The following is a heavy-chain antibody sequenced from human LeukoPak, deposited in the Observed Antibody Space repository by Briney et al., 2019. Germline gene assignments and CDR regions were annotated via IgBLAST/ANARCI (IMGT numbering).Heavy chain of an antibody. CDR2: IYYSRRT. D-gene: IGHD3-22*01. Sequence: SETLSLTRSVSGDSVSRSDSYWDWIRQPPGKGLEWIGTIYYSRRTYYNPSLKSRVTMSVDPSNNQFSLNLRSVTAADTALYYCARRRYYDGSGYLEWGQGTLLSVSS. CDR3: ARRRYYDGSGYLE. V-gene: IGHV4-39*01. J-gene: IGHJ1*01. CDR1: GDSVSRSDSY.